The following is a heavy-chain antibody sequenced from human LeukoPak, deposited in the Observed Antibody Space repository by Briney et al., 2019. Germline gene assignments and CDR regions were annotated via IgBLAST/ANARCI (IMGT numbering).Heavy chain of an antibody. D-gene: IGHD1-14*01. J-gene: IGHJ5*02. CDR2: IRYDGSNK. CDR1: GFTFSGYG. Sequence: GGSLRLSCAASGFTFSGYGMHWVRQAPGKGLEWVAFIRYDGSNKYYADSVKGRFTISRDNSKNTLYLQMNSLRAEDTAVYYCAKDTTPPKAGFDPWGQGTLVTVSP. CDR3: AKDTTPPKAGFDP. V-gene: IGHV3-30*02.